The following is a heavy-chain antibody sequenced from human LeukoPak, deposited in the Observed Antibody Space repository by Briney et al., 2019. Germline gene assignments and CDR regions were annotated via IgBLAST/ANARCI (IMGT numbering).Heavy chain of an antibody. J-gene: IGHJ4*02. V-gene: IGHV4-59*12. CDR2: IHYSGST. CDR1: GGSITNYY. D-gene: IGHD1-1*01. CDR3: ARDRGTWNDDGFDY. Sequence: PSETLSLTCTVSGGSITNYYWSWIRQPPGKGLEWIGYIHYSGSTKYKSSLKSRVTMSVDTSKNQFSLKLSSVTAADTAVYYCARDRGTWNDDGFDYWGQGALVTVSS.